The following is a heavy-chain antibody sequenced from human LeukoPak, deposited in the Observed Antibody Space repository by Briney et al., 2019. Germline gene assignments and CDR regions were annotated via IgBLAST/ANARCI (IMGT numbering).Heavy chain of an antibody. J-gene: IGHJ5*02. CDR3: ARGKDSSGYYYGPRWFDP. CDR1: GDSISGSNYY. D-gene: IGHD3-22*01. CDR2: VYYSGNT. V-gene: IGHV4-39*07. Sequence: PSETLSLTCTVSGDSISGSNYYWTWIRQPPGKGLEWIASVYYSGNTLYNPSLKSRVTMSVDTSKNQFSLKLSSVTAADTAVYYCARGKDSSGYYYGPRWFDPWGQGTLVTVSS.